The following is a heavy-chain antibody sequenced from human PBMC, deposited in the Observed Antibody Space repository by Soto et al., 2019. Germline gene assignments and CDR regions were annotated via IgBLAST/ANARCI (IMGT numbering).Heavy chain of an antibody. D-gene: IGHD2-2*01. J-gene: IGHJ6*02. CDR1: GYTFTSYG. CDR2: ISAYNGNT. V-gene: IGHV1-18*04. CDR3: ARDRDIVVVPAAIGYYYYGVDV. Sequence: ASVKVSCKASGYTFTSYGISWVRQAPGQGXEWMGWISAYNGNTNYAQKLQGRVTMTTDTSTSTAYMELRSLRSDDTAVYYCARDRDIVVVPAAIGYYYYGVDVWGQGTTVTVYS.